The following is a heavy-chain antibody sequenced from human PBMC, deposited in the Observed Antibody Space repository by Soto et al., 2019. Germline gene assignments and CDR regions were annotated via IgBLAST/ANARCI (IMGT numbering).Heavy chain of an antibody. V-gene: IGHV4-39*01. CDR2: IFYAGNT. CDR3: ARQAAAPGIDLWFDP. CDR1: GGPIRRRWFF. Sequence: LEPQESGPGPGEPSETLSPTCNVSGGPIRRRWFFWAWVRPPPRKEIEWIANIFYAGNTYYNPSLKSRVTVSVDTSKNQFSLKLDSVTAADTAVYYCARQAAAPGIDLWFDPWGQGTLVTVSS. J-gene: IGHJ5*02. D-gene: IGHD6-13*01.